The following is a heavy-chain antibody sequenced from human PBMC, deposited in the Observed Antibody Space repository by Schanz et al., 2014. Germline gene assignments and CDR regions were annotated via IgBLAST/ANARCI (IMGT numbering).Heavy chain of an antibody. CDR2: IYHSGST. CDR3: ARGHHPHGITVATRGFDP. J-gene: IGHJ5*02. Sequence: QVQLQESGPGLVKPSGTLSLTCAVSGGSISSSDWWSWVRQPPGKGLEWIGEIYHSGSTNYNPSPKSRVTITVDKPKKQFSLKVASMTAADTAVYYCARGHHPHGITVATRGFDPWGQGTLVTVSS. V-gene: IGHV4-4*02. D-gene: IGHD6-19*01. CDR1: GGSISSSDW.